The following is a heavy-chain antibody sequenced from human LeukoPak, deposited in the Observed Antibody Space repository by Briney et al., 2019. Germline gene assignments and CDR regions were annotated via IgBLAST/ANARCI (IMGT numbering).Heavy chain of an antibody. CDR1: GFTFGRYA. D-gene: IGHD1-26*01. Sequence: PGGSLRLSCAASGFTFGRYAMSWVRQAPGKGLEWVSAVSGSGGNTYYADSVKGRFTISRDNSKNTLYLQMNSLRAEDTAVYYCARGRGSSRYYFDYWGQGTLVTVSS. V-gene: IGHV3-23*01. CDR2: VSGSGGNT. J-gene: IGHJ4*02. CDR3: ARGRGSSRYYFDY.